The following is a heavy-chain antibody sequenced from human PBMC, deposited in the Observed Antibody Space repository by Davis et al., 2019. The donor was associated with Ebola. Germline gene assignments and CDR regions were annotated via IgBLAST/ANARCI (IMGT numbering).Heavy chain of an antibody. J-gene: IGHJ4*02. D-gene: IGHD2-15*01. CDR3: ASHLVRRFRDIIYYFDS. Sequence: MPSETLSLTCAVYGGSFKSYYWNWIRQPPGKGLEWIGEINHSGSSKYNPSLKSRVTMSADTSKNQFSLRLNSVTAADTAVYYCASHLVRRFRDIIYYFDSWGQGTLVTVSS. V-gene: IGHV4-34*01. CDR2: INHSGSS. CDR1: GGSFKSYY.